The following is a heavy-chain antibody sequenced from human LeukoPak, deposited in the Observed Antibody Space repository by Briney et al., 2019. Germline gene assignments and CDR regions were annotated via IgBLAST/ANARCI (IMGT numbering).Heavy chain of an antibody. CDR3: ARDLRGYSYGSN. CDR1: GGSFSGYY. J-gene: IGHJ4*02. V-gene: IGHV4-34*01. CDR2: INHSGST. D-gene: IGHD5-18*01. Sequence: SETLSLTCAVYGGSFSGYYWSWIRQPPGKGLEWIGEINHSGSTNYNPSLKSRVTISVDTSKNQFSLKLSSVTAADTAVYYCARDLRGYSYGSNWGQGTLVTVSS.